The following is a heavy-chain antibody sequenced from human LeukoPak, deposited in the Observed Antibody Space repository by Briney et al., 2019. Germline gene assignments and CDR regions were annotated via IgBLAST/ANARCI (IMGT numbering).Heavy chain of an antibody. Sequence: PGGSLRLSCAASGFTFSGYAMSWVRQAPGKGLEWVSVISDSGDTIYSADSVKGRFTISRDNSNNTLYLQMNSLRAEDTAVYYCAKNDGGVTGHFDYWGQGTLVTVSS. CDR2: ISDSGDTI. V-gene: IGHV3-23*01. D-gene: IGHD3-9*01. CDR3: AKNDGGVTGHFDY. CDR1: GFTFSGYA. J-gene: IGHJ4*02.